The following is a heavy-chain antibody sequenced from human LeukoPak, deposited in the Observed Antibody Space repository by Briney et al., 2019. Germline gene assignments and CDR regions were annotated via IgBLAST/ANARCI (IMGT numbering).Heavy chain of an antibody. CDR3: ARFTYYYGSGSYYNTERGYFDY. Sequence: GESLKISCKGSGYSFTSYWIGWVRQMPGKGLEWMGIIYPGGSDTRYSPSFQGQVTISADKSISTAYLQWSSLKASDTAMYYCARFTYYYGSGSYYNTERGYFDYWGQGTLVTVSS. V-gene: IGHV5-51*01. D-gene: IGHD3-10*01. CDR1: GYSFTSYW. CDR2: IYPGGSDT. J-gene: IGHJ4*02.